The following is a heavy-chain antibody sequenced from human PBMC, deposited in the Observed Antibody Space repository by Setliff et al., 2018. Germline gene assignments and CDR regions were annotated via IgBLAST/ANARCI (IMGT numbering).Heavy chain of an antibody. D-gene: IGHD6-6*01. CDR3: ARDFPPLYSSSFSDAFDI. V-gene: IGHV1-18*01. CDR2: ISAYNGNT. CDR1: GYTFTSYG. Sequence: ASVKVSCKASGYTFTSYGISWVRQAPGQGLEWMGWISAYNGNTNYAQKLQGRVTMTTDTSTSTAYMELRSLRSDDTAVYYCARDFPPLYSSSFSDAFDIWGRGTMVTVS. J-gene: IGHJ3*02.